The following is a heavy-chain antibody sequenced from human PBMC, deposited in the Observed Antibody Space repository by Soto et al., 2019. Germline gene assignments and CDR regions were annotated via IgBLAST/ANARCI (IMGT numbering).Heavy chain of an antibody. J-gene: IGHJ4*02. CDR2: INHSGST. Sequence: PSETLSLTCAVYGGSFSGYYWSWIRQPPGKGLEWIGEINHSGSTNYNPSLKSRVTTSVDTSKNQFSLKLSSVTAADTAVYYCAQGGYCISTTCQNFDYRGQGTLVTVAS. CDR1: GGSFSGYY. V-gene: IGHV4-34*01. D-gene: IGHD2-2*01. CDR3: AQGGYCISTTCQNFDY.